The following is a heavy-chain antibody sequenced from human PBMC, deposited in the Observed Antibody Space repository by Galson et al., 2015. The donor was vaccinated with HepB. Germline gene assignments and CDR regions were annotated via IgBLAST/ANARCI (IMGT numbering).Heavy chain of an antibody. V-gene: IGHV3-21*01. D-gene: IGHD6-25*01. CDR2: ISSSTNYI. Sequence: SLRLSCAASGFTFSSYSMNWVRQAPGKGLEWVSCISSSTNYIYYADSLKGRFTISRDNAKNTLYLQMNSLRAEDTAVYYCAREDDVIAAMTLDHWGQGTLVTVSS. J-gene: IGHJ4*02. CDR3: AREDDVIAAMTLDH. CDR1: GFTFSSYS.